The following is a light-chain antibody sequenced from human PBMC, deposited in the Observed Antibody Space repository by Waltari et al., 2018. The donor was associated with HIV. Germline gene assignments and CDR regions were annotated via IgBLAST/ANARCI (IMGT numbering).Light chain of an antibody. Sequence: QSALTQPASVSGPPGQSITISCTGTSSDIGGYNYVSWYQQHPGKAPKLMIYEVSYRPSGISNRFSGSKSGNTASLTISGLQADDEADYYCSSYTGSSTLVVFGGGTKLIVL. CDR1: SSDIGGYNY. CDR3: SSYTGSSTLVV. CDR2: EVS. J-gene: IGLJ2*01. V-gene: IGLV2-14*01.